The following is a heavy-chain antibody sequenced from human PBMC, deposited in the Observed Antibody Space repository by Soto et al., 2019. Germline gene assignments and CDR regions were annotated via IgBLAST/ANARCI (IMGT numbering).Heavy chain of an antibody. V-gene: IGHV4-34*01. Sequence: QVQLQQWGAGLLKPSETLSLTCAVYGGSFSGYYWSWIRQPPGKGLEWIEEINHSGSTNYNPSLKSRVTISVDTSKNQFSLKLSSVTAADTAVYYCARGGAVLRYFDWLLQGGYYFDYWGQGTLVTSPQ. CDR1: GGSFSGYY. CDR2: INHSGST. CDR3: ARGGAVLRYFDWLLQGGYYFDY. D-gene: IGHD3-9*01. J-gene: IGHJ4*02.